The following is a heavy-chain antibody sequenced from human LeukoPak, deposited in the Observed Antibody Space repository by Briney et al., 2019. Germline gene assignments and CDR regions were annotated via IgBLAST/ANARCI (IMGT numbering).Heavy chain of an antibody. CDR1: GYTFTSYY. Sequence: ASVKVSCKASGYTFTSYYMHWVRQATGQGLEWMGWMNPNSGNTGYAQKFQGRVTMTRNTSISTAYMELSSLRSEDTAVYYCARGRVSSDYWGQGTLVAVSS. J-gene: IGHJ4*02. V-gene: IGHV1-8*02. CDR3: ARGRVSSDY. CDR2: MNPNSGNT.